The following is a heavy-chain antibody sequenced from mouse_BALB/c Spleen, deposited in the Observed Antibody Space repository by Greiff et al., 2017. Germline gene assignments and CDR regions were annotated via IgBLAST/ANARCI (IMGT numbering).Heavy chain of an antibody. CDR1: GYTFTDYN. V-gene: IGHV1S29*02. J-gene: IGHJ4*01. D-gene: IGHD2-2*01. CDR3: ARWDGYDYAMDY. CDR2: IYPYNGGT. Sequence: VQLKQSGPELVKPGASVKISCKASGYTFTDYNMHWVKQSHGKSLEWIGYIYPYNGGTGYNQKFKSKATLTVDNSSSTAYMELRSLTSEDSAVYYCARWDGYDYAMDYWGQGTSVTVSS.